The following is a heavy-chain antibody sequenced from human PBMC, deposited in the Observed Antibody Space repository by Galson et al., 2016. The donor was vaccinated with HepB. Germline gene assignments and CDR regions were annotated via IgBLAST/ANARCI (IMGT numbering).Heavy chain of an antibody. D-gene: IGHD6-19*01. Sequence: SLRLSCAASGFTFSRYGMHWVRQAPGKGLEWVAVISYDGGDKQYADSVKGRFTVSRDNSKNTLFLQMNSLRAEDTAVYYCARMVPLYSDGWYVRGDGWFDPWGQGTLVTVSS. V-gene: IGHV3-30*12. CDR1: GFTFSRYG. J-gene: IGHJ5*02. CDR2: ISYDGGDK. CDR3: ARMVPLYSDGWYVRGDGWFDP.